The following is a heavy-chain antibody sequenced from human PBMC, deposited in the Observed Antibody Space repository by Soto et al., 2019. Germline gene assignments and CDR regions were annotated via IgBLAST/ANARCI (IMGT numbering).Heavy chain of an antibody. Sequence: GGSLRLSCAASGFTFSSYSMNWVRQAPGKGLEWVSSISGSSSYIYYADSVKGRFAISRDNAKNSLYLQMNSLRAEYTALYYCARPNYFYDRSGYSGYWGQGTLVTVSS. CDR3: ARPNYFYDRSGYSGY. D-gene: IGHD3-22*01. J-gene: IGHJ4*02. CDR2: ISGSSSYI. CDR1: GFTFSSYS. V-gene: IGHV3-21*01.